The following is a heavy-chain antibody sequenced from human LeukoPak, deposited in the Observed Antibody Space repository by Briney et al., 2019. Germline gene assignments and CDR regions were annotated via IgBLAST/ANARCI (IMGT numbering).Heavy chain of an antibody. CDR3: ASRYYSGYYFDY. CDR1: GGSISSGSYY. V-gene: IGHV4-61*02. CDR2: IYTSGST. D-gene: IGHD3-22*01. Sequence: SQTLSLTCTVSGGSISSGSYYWSWIRQPAGKGLEWIGRIYTSGSTNYNPSLKSRVTISVDTSKNQFSLKLSSVTAPDTAVYYCASRYYSGYYFDYWGQGTLVTVSS. J-gene: IGHJ4*02.